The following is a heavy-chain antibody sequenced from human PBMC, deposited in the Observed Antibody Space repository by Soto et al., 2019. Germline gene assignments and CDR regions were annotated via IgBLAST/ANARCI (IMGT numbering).Heavy chain of an antibody. Sequence: QVQLVQSGAEMQKPGSSVKVSCQSSGGTFNTYAMNWVRQAPGQGPEWMGDISPMFGAATYAPKFQGRVTITADESTGTSYMQLSSLTSEDTALYFCAREVQVHTPAFVYWGQGTRVTGSS. CDR2: ISPMFGAA. D-gene: IGHD3-10*01. CDR3: AREVQVHTPAFVY. CDR1: GGTFNTYA. V-gene: IGHV1-69*19. J-gene: IGHJ4*02.